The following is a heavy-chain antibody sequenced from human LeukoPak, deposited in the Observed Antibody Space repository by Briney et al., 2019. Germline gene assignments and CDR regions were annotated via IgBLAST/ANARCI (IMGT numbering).Heavy chain of an antibody. CDR1: GDSIGSSNW. CDR2: IYHSGST. J-gene: IGHJ5*02. CDR3: ARMVSSPARGANWFDP. V-gene: IGHV4-4*02. D-gene: IGHD2-21*01. Sequence: SETLSLTCAVSGDSIGSSNWWTWVRQSPGKGLEWIGEIYHSGSTYCKPSLESRVTIFVDTPKNQFSLKLSSVTAADTAVYYCARMVSSPARGANWFDPWGQGTLVTVSS.